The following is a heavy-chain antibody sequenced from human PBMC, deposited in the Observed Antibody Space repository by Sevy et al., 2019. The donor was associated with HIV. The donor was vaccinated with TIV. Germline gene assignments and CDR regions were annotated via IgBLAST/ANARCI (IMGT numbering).Heavy chain of an antibody. J-gene: IGHJ6*03. CDR2: ISGSGSRT. CDR1: GFSFDSYG. D-gene: IGHD3-22*01. CDR3: AKGGGGHYDPDEIGYYFYYYNMDV. V-gene: IGHV3-23*01. Sequence: GGSLRLSCAVSGFSFDSYGMTSVRQAPGKGLEWVSGISGSGSRTYYADSVKGRFIISRDNSKNTLDLQMNSLRSEDTAIYYCAKGGGGHYDPDEIGYYFYYYNMDVWGKGTTVTVSS.